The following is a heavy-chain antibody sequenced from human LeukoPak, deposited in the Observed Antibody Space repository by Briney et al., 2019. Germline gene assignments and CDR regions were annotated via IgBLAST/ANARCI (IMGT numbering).Heavy chain of an antibody. D-gene: IGHD6-13*01. CDR2: INAGNGNT. CDR3: ARDIDRVFNWFDP. V-gene: IGHV1-3*01. CDR1: GYIFTSYA. J-gene: IGHJ5*02. Sequence: ASVKVSCKAPGYIFTSYAMHWVRQAPGQRLEWMGWINAGNGNTKYSQKFQGRVTITRDTSASTVYMELSSLRSEDTAVYYCARDIDRVFNWFDPWGQGTLVTVSS.